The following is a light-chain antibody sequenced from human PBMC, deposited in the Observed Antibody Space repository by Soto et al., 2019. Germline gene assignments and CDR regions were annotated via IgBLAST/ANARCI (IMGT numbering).Light chain of an antibody. Sequence: EIVLTQSPATLSLSPGDRATLSCRASHSVSSYLAWYQQRPGQAPRLLIYDVSTRATGIPARFSGSGSGTDFNLTISSLEPEDFAVYYCQQRNSRYTFGPGTKLEIK. V-gene: IGKV3-11*01. CDR3: QQRNSRYT. J-gene: IGKJ2*01. CDR2: DVS. CDR1: HSVSSY.